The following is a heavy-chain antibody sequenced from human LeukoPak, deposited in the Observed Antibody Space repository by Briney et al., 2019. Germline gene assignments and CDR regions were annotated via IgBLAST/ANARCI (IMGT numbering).Heavy chain of an antibody. D-gene: IGHD3-22*01. CDR2: IYYSGST. Sequence: PGGSLRLSCAASGFTFSSYWMSWVRQAPGKGLEWIGSIYYSGSTYYNPSLKSRVTISVDTSKNQFSLKLSSVTAADTAVYYCASEGVGMIVSDYWGQGTLVTVSS. J-gene: IGHJ4*02. V-gene: IGHV4-39*07. CDR3: ASEGVGMIVSDY. CDR1: GFTFSSYW.